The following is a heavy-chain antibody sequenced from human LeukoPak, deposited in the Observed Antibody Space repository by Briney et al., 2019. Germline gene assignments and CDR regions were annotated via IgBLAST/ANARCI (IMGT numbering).Heavy chain of an antibody. V-gene: IGHV4-34*01. D-gene: IGHD6-13*01. CDR3: ARERQLVTNWFDP. CDR2: INHSGST. J-gene: IGHJ5*02. CDR1: GGSFSGYY. Sequence: SETLSLTCAVYGGSFSGYYWSWIRQPPGKGLEWIGEINHSGSTNYNPSLKSRVTISVDTSKNQFSLKLSSVIAADTAVYYCARERQLVTNWFDPWGQGTLITVSS.